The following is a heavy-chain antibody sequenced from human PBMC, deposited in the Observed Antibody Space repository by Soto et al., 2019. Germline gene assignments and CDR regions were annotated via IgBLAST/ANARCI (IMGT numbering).Heavy chain of an antibody. D-gene: IGHD4-17*01. CDR3: ARIVLSGDDRSFQH. J-gene: IGHJ1*01. CDR1: GDTFSSYA. Sequence: SVKVSCKASGDTFSSYAISWVRQAPGQGLEWMGGIIPIFGTANYAQKFQGRVTITADKSTSTAYMELSSLRSEDTAVYYCARIVLSGDDRSFQHWGQGTLVTVSS. V-gene: IGHV1-69*06. CDR2: IIPIFGTA.